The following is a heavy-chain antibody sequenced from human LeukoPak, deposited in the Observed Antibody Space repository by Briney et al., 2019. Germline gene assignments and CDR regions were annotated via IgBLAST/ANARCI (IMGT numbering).Heavy chain of an antibody. CDR2: ISISGITI. J-gene: IGHJ4*02. Sequence: GGSLRLSCAASGFTFSSYEMNWVRQAPGKGLEWVSYISISGITIYYADSVKGRFTVSRDNAKNSLYLQMNSLRAEDTAVYYRVRGRISRMVTFGGVIVDYWGQGTLVTVSS. CDR3: VRGRISRMVTFGGVIVDY. D-gene: IGHD3-16*02. CDR1: GFTFSSYE. V-gene: IGHV3-48*03.